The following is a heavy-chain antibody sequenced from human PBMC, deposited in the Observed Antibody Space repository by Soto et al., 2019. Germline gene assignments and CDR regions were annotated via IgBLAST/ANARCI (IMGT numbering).Heavy chain of an antibody. CDR2: INHSGST. CDR1: GGSFSGYY. Sequence: SETLSLTCAVYGGSFSGYYWSWIRQPPGKGLEWIGEINHSGSTNYNPSLKSRVTISVDTSKNQFSLKLSSVTAADTAVYYCARANHVLRFLEWLWGNPNYFDYWGQGTLVTVSS. V-gene: IGHV4-34*01. D-gene: IGHD3-3*01. J-gene: IGHJ4*02. CDR3: ARANHVLRFLEWLWGNPNYFDY.